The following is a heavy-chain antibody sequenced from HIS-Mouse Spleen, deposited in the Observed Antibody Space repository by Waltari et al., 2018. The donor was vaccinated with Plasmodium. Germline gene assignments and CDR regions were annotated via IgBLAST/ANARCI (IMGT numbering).Heavy chain of an antibody. Sequence: QLQLQESGPGLVKPSETLSLTCTVSGGSISSSSYYWGWIRQPPGKGLDWIGSICYIGGTYYSPSLKSRVTISVDASKNQFSRKLSSVTAADTAVYYCARDRITGTSYFDYWGQGTLVTVSS. CDR2: ICYIGGT. CDR3: ARDRITGTSYFDY. J-gene: IGHJ4*02. D-gene: IGHD1-7*01. V-gene: IGHV4-39*07. CDR1: GGSISSSSYY.